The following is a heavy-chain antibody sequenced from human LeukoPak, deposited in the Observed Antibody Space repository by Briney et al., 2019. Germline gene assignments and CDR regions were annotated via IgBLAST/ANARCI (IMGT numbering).Heavy chain of an antibody. Sequence: GGSLRLSCVVSGFWFDDYGMHWVRQAPGKGLEWVSGISWRGTTTGYADSVKGRFTISRDSAKSSLYLQMDSLRVEDTGLYYCAKDESTGGFAPGYFYGMGVWGQGTTVTVSS. D-gene: IGHD3-16*01. CDR3: AKDESTGGFAPGYFYGMGV. CDR2: ISWRGTTT. V-gene: IGHV3-9*01. CDR1: GFWFDDYG. J-gene: IGHJ6*02.